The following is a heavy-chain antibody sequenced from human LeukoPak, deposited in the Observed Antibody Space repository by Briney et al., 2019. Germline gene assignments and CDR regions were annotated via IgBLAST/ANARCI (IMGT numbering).Heavy chain of an antibody. J-gene: IGHJ4*02. V-gene: IGHV1-69*04. CDR2: IIPILGIA. Sequence: SVKVSCKASGYTFTSYAISWVRQAPGQGLEWMGRIIPILGIANYAQKFQGRVTITADKSTSTAYMELSSLRSEDTAVYYCARVTNYYDSTIEADYWGQGTLVTVSS. CDR1: GYTFTSYA. D-gene: IGHD3-22*01. CDR3: ARVTNYYDSTIEADY.